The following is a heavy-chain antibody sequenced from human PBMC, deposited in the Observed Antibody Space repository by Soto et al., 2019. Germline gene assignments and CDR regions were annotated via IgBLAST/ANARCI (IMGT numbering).Heavy chain of an antibody. D-gene: IGHD2-8*01. J-gene: IGHJ5*02. CDR3: ARGESQDCTNGVCYIESNWFDP. CDR1: GYTFTSYD. CDR2: MNPNTGNT. V-gene: IGHV1-8*01. Sequence: ASVKVSCKASGYTFTSYDINWVRQATGQGLEWMGWMNPNTGNTDFAQKFQGRVTMTRNTSISTAYMELSSLRSEDTAVYYCARGESQDCTNGVCYIESNWFDPWGQGTLVTVSS.